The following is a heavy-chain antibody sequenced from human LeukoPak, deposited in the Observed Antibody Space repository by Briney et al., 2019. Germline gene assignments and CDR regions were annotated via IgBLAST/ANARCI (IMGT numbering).Heavy chain of an antibody. D-gene: IGHD3-22*01. V-gene: IGHV4-59*08. CDR1: GGSINGYY. Sequence: PSETLSLTCIVSGGSINGYYWSWIRQPPGKGLEWIGHINYSGGTKYNPSLKSRVTISVDTPKNQFSLKPSSVTAADTAVYYCARYYYDSSGYSHGMDVWGQGTTVTVSS. CDR3: ARYYYDSSGYSHGMDV. J-gene: IGHJ6*02. CDR2: INYSGGT.